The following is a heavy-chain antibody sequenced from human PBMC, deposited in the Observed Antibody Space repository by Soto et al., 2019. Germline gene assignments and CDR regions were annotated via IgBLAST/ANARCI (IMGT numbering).Heavy chain of an antibody. Sequence: SETVSLTCAVSCGSISSSNWWSWVRQPPGKGLEWIGEIYRSGSTKYNPSLKSRVSMSLDKSKNEFSLNLKSVTAADTAVYYCARTVRSYSWSYFDDWGQGTLVTVSS. J-gene: IGHJ4*02. V-gene: IGHV4-4*02. CDR1: CGSISSSNW. D-gene: IGHD4-4*01. CDR2: IYRSGST. CDR3: ARTVRSYSWSYFDD.